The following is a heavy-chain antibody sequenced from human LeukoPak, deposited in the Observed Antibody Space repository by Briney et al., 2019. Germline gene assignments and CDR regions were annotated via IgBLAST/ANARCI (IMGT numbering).Heavy chain of an antibody. CDR1: GFTFSDYY. CDR2: ISSSGSTI. D-gene: IGHD3-3*01. V-gene: IGHV3-11*01. Sequence: GGSLRLSCAASGFTFSDYYMSWIRQAPGKGLEWVSYISSSGSTIYYAVSVKGRFTISRDNAKNSLYLQMNSLRAEDTAVYYCARDRDDFWSGYYIDYWGQGTLVTVSS. CDR3: ARDRDDFWSGYYIDY. J-gene: IGHJ4*02.